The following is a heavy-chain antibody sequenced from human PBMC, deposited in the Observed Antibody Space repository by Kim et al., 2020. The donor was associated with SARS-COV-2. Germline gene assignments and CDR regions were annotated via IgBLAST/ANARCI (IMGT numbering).Heavy chain of an antibody. J-gene: IGHJ4*02. Sequence: GGSLRLSCAASGFTFSSYAMSWVRQAPGKGLEWVSAISGSGGSTYYADSVKGRFTISIDNSKNTLYLQMNSLRAEDTAVYYCSRDRTEYYFDYWGQGTLVTVSS. CDR1: GFTFSSYA. V-gene: IGHV3-23*01. D-gene: IGHD2-2*01. CDR2: ISGSGGST. CDR3: SRDRTEYYFDY.